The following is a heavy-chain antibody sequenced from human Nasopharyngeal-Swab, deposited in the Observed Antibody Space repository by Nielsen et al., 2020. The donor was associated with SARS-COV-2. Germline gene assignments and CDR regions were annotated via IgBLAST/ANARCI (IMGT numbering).Heavy chain of an antibody. Sequence: ASVKVSCKASGYSFTAYYMHWVRQAPGQGLEWMGWINPNSGGTNYAQKFQGRVTMTRDTSISTAYMELSRLRSDDTAVYYCARENYYDSSGLDYWGQGTLVTVSS. CDR3: ARENYYDSSGLDY. J-gene: IGHJ4*02. CDR1: GYSFTAYY. D-gene: IGHD3-22*01. CDR2: INPNSGGT. V-gene: IGHV1-2*02.